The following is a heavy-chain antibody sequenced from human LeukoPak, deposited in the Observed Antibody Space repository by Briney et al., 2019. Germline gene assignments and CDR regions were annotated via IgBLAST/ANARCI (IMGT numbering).Heavy chain of an antibody. CDR3: TKDQRWDVPHYSDY. V-gene: IGHV3-23*01. D-gene: IGHD1-26*01. CDR2: ISGSGGRT. CDR1: GLTFSTYA. Sequence: GGSLRLSCAASGLTFSTYAMSWVRQAPGKGLEWVSGISGSGGRTHYADSVKGRFTISRDNSKNTLDLQMNSLRAEDTATYYCTKDQRWDVPHYSDYWGQGTLVTVSS. J-gene: IGHJ4*02.